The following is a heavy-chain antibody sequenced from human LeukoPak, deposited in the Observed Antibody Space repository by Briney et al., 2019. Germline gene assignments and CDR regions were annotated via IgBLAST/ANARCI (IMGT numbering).Heavy chain of an antibody. V-gene: IGHV1-2*02. CDR3: AREDGSFDY. Sequence: ASVKVSCRASGYTFTGYYIHWVRQAPGQGLEWMGWINPISGGTNYAEKFQGRVTTTGDTSINTAYMEVTRLTSDDTAVYYCAREDGSFDYWGQGTLVIVSS. CDR2: INPISGGT. J-gene: IGHJ4*02. CDR1: GYTFTGYY. D-gene: IGHD5-24*01.